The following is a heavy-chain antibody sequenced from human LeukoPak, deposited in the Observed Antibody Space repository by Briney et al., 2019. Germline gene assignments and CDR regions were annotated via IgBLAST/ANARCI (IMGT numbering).Heavy chain of an antibody. Sequence: GGSLRPSCVASGFTFSDYAMSWVRQAPGKGLEWVSSISESRDDADNADSVKGRFTISRDNSNNTLYLQMNSLRAEDTAVYYCARDYPGDSMLWEDYFDYWGQGTLVTVSS. CDR2: ISESRDDA. D-gene: IGHD3-10*02. CDR1: GFTFSDYA. CDR3: ARDYPGDSMLWEDYFDY. J-gene: IGHJ4*02. V-gene: IGHV3-23*01.